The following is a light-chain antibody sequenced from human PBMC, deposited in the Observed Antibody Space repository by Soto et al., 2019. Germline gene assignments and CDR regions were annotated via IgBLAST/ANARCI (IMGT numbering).Light chain of an antibody. CDR1: SSDVGDYNY. V-gene: IGLV2-11*01. CDR3: CSYAGSYTWV. Sequence: QSALTQPRSVSGSPGQSVTISCTGTSSDVGDYNYVSWYQQHPGKAPNLIIYDVTKRPSGVPDRFSGSKSGNTASLTISGLQAEDEADYFCCSYAGSYTWVFGGGTQLTVL. CDR2: DVT. J-gene: IGLJ3*02.